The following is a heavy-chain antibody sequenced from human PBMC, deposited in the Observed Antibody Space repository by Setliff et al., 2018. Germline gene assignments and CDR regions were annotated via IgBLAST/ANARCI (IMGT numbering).Heavy chain of an antibody. D-gene: IGHD2-21*02. CDR3: ARTYCGGDCYPSPFGY. CDR2: ISAYNGNT. CDR1: GYTFTSYG. V-gene: IGHV1-18*01. J-gene: IGHJ4*02. Sequence: ASVKVSCKASGYTFTSYGISWVRQAPGQGLEWMGWISAYNGNTNYAQKLQGRVTMTTDTSTSTAYMELRSLRSDDTAVYYCARTYCGGDCYPSPFGYWGQGTLVTVSS.